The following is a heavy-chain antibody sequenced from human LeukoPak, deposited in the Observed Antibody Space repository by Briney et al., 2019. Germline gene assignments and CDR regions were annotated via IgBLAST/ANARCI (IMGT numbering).Heavy chain of an antibody. CDR1: GGSFSDYY. CDR3: ARGVGGHYYDSSGLSHTFDY. CDR2: INHSGST. V-gene: IGHV4-34*01. J-gene: IGHJ4*02. D-gene: IGHD3-22*01. Sequence: PSETLSLTCAVYGGSFSDYYWSWIRESPGTGLEWIGEINHSGSTNYNPSLKSRVTISVDTSKNQFSLTLSSVSAADTAVYYCARGVGGHYYDSSGLSHTFDYWGQGTLVTVSS.